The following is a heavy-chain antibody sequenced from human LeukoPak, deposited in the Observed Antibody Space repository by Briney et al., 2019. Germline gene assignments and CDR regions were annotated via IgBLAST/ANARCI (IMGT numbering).Heavy chain of an antibody. V-gene: IGHV1-46*01. Sequence: ASVKVSCTASGYTFTSYGISWVRQAPGQGLEWMGIINPSGGSTSYAQKFQGRVTMTRDTSTSTVYMELSSLRSEDTAVYYCARDATEGGSSCDYWGQGTLVTVSS. CDR3: ARDATEGGSSCDY. CDR2: INPSGGST. CDR1: GYTFTSYG. D-gene: IGHD6-13*01. J-gene: IGHJ4*02.